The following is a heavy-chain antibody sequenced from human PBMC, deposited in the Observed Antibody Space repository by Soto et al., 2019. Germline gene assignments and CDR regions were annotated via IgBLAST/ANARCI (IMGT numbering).Heavy chain of an antibody. CDR2: IYHSGST. CDR1: GGSISSGGYS. CDR3: ARESHDYGDYGVGGFDY. V-gene: IGHV4-30-2*01. J-gene: IGHJ4*02. Sequence: SETLSLTCAVSGGSISSGGYSWSWIRQPPGKGLEWIGYIYHSGSTYYNPSLKSRVTISVDRSKNQFSLKLSSVTAADTAVYYCARESHDYGDYGVGGFDYWGQGTLVTVSS. D-gene: IGHD4-17*01.